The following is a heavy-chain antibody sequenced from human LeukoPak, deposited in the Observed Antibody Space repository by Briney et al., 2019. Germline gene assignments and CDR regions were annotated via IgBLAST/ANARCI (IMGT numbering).Heavy chain of an antibody. CDR1: GGSVTSTNW. CDR3: AREGGFYRPLDY. J-gene: IGHJ4*01. V-gene: IGHV4-4*02. Sequence: CETLCFTSDVSGGSVTSTNWWTWVRQPPGKGLEWIGEVHLDGRTNYNPSLKSRLIMSVDLPENLISLKLTSVTAADTAVYYCAREGGFYRPLDYSGHGIMVSVSS. CDR2: VHLDGRT. D-gene: IGHD3-3*01.